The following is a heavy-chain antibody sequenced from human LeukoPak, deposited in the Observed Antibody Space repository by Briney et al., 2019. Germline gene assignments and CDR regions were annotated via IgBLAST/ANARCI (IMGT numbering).Heavy chain of an antibody. CDR2: IYHSGST. CDR1: GYSISSGYY. V-gene: IGHV4-38-2*02. CDR3: ARRDTVVVPAAIFGAFDI. J-gene: IGHJ3*02. Sequence: SETLSLTCTVSGYSISSGYYWGWIRQPPGKGLEWIGSIYHSGSTFDNPSLKSRVTISVDTSKNQFSLKLSSVTAADTALYYCARRDTVVVPAAIFGAFDIWGQGTMVTVSS. D-gene: IGHD2-2*02.